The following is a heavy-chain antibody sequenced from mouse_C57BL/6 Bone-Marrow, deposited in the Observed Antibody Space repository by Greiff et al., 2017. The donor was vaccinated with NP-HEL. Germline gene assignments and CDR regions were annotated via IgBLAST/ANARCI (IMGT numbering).Heavy chain of an antibody. CDR3: AGGRVTQNWYFDV. CDR2: IDPEDGET. CDR1: GFNIKDYY. J-gene: IGHJ1*03. V-gene: IGHV14-2*01. D-gene: IGHD2-2*01. Sequence: VQLQQSGAELVKPGASVKLSCTASGFNIKDYYMHWVKQRTEQGLEWIGRIDPEDGETKYAPKFQGKATITADTSSNTAYLQLSSLTSEDSAVYYCAGGRVTQNWYFDVWGTGTTVTVSS.